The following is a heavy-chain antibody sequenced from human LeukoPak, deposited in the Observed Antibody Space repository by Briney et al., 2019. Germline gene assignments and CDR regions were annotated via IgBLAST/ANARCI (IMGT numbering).Heavy chain of an antibody. Sequence: GGSLRLSCAASGFTFSSYSMDWVRQTPGKGLEWVSSISSSSSCIYYADSVKGRFTISRDNAKNSLYLQMNSLRAEDTAMYYCARGPPGGSSWTSYYFDYWGQGTLVTVSS. J-gene: IGHJ4*02. D-gene: IGHD6-13*01. CDR2: ISSSSSCI. CDR3: ARGPPGGSSWTSYYFDY. CDR1: GFTFSSYS. V-gene: IGHV3-21*01.